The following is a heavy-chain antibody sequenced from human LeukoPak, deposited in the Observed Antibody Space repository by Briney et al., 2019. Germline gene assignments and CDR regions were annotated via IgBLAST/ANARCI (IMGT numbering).Heavy chain of an antibody. V-gene: IGHV3-74*01. D-gene: IGHD3-10*01. J-gene: IGHJ3*02. CDR1: GFTFSSYA. Sequence: PGRSLRLSCAASGFTFSSYAMHWVRQAPGKGLVWVSRINSDGSSTSYADSVKGRFTISRDNAKNTLYLQMNSLRAEDTAVYYCARDLMVRDAFDIWGQGTMVTVSS. CDR2: INSDGSST. CDR3: ARDLMVRDAFDI.